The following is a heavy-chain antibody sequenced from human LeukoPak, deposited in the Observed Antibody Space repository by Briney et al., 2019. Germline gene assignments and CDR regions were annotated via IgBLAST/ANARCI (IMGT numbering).Heavy chain of an antibody. CDR1: GGTFSSYA. CDR3: ARETRPYGDYVYSTDYFDY. V-gene: IGHV1-69*06. D-gene: IGHD4-17*01. J-gene: IGHJ4*02. CDR2: IIPIFGTA. Sequence: GASVKVSCKASGGTFSSYAISWVRQAPGQGLEWMGGIIPIFGTANYAQKFRGRVTITADKSTSTAYMELSSLRSEDTAVYYCARETRPYGDYVYSTDYFDYWAREPWSPSPQ.